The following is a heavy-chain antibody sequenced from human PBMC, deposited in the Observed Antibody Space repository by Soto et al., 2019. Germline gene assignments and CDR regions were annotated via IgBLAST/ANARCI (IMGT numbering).Heavy chain of an antibody. CDR2: IYYTGTS. Sequence: PSETLSLTCTVSGGSIRNNYWSWIRQPPGKGLEWVGYIYYTGTSKYNPSLKSRVTISVDSSKNQFSLKLDPVDTATYYCAHRQRGDYSSSWYGVYFDYWGQGTLVTVS. V-gene: IGHV4-59*01. CDR3: AHRQRGDYSSSWYGVYFDY. J-gene: IGHJ4*02. CDR1: GGSIRNNY. D-gene: IGHD6-13*01.